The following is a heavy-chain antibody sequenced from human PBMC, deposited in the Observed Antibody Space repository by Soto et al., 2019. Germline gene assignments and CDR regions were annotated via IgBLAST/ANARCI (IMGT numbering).Heavy chain of an antibody. J-gene: IGHJ5*02. CDR3: APGIAAAGTTGRSEVNWFDP. V-gene: IGHV1-24*01. CDR2: FDPEDGET. Sequence: ASVKVSCKVSGYTLTELSMHWVRQAPGKGLEWMGGFDPEDGETIYAQKFQGRVTMTEDTSTDTAYMELSSLRSEDTAVYYCAPGIAAAGTTGRSEVNWFDPWGRGTLVTVSS. D-gene: IGHD6-13*01. CDR1: GYTLTELS.